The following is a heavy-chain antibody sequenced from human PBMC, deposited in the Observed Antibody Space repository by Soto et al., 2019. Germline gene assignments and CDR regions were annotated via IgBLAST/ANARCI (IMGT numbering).Heavy chain of an antibody. CDR1: GFTFDDYA. V-gene: IGHV3-9*01. CDR3: AKDIVGGWHRNDAFDI. CDR2: ISWNSGSI. Sequence: GGSLRLSCAASGFTFDDYAMHWVRQAPGKGLEWVSGISWNSGSIGYADSVKGRFTISRDNAKNSLYLQMNSLRAEDTALYYCAKDIVGGWHRNDAFDIWGQGTMVTVSS. D-gene: IGHD6-19*01. J-gene: IGHJ3*02.